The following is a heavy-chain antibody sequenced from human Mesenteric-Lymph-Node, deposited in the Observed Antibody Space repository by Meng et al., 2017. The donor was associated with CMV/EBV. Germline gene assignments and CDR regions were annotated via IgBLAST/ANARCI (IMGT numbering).Heavy chain of an antibody. CDR2: IIPIFYTT. D-gene: IGHD3-10*01. CDR1: GGTFSSYA. V-gene: IGHV1-69*06. Sequence: CKASGGTFSSYAISWVRQAPGQGLEWMGNIIPIFYTTNYAQRFQGRVTITADKSTATVYMELTSLRSEDTAVYYCAREGFSGSYYSPWGQGTLVTVSS. J-gene: IGHJ5*02. CDR3: AREGFSGSYYSP.